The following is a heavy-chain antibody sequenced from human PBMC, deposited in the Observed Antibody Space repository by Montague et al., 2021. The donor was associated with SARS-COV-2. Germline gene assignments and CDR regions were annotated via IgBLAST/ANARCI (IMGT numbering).Heavy chain of an antibody. CDR1: GFTFSSYW. V-gene: IGHV3-74*01. CDR3: ASFGLNWKDSY. Sequence: SPRLSCADSGFTFSSYWMHWVRQAPRKGLEWVARLNGDGSFTSYMDSVKGRFTISRDNAKNTLYLQMNSLRGEDTAVYYCASFGLNWKDSYWGQGTLVAVSS. CDR2: LNGDGSFT. J-gene: IGHJ4*02. D-gene: IGHD1-20*01.